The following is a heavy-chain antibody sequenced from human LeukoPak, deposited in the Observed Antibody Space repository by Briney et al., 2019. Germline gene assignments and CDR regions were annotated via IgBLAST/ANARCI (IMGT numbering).Heavy chain of an antibody. J-gene: IGHJ4*02. Sequence: GGSLRLSCAASGFTFRSYDINWVRQAPGKGLEWVSSITGNGASTNFADSVKGRFTISRDNSKNTAYLQVNSLRAEDTAVYYCAGSGSHVYWGQGTLVTVSS. D-gene: IGHD1-26*01. CDR1: GFTFRSYD. CDR2: ITGNGAST. CDR3: AGSGSHVY. V-gene: IGHV3-23*01.